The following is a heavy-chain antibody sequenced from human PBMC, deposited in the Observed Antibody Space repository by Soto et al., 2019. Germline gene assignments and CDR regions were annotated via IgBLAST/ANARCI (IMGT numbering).Heavy chain of an antibody. J-gene: IGHJ5*02. CDR1: GYTVTSYA. D-gene: IGHD5-18*01. CDR3: ARDFFASYGPRYNWFDP. Sequence: GASVKVSCKASGYTVTSYAMHWVRQAPGQRLEWMGWINAGNGNTKYSQKFQGRVTIARDTSASTAYMELSSLRSEDTAVYYCARDFFASYGPRYNWFDPWGQGTLVTVSS. CDR2: INAGNGNT. V-gene: IGHV1-3*01.